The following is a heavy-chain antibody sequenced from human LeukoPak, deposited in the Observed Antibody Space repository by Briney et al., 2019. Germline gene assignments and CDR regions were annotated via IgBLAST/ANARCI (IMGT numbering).Heavy chain of an antibody. V-gene: IGHV4-31*03. J-gene: IGHJ4*02. CDR2: IYYSGSS. CDR3: ARDTQGLATYRGAFDY. Sequence: PSQTLSLTCTVSGGSINNGGYYWSWIRQHPGKGLEWIGYIYYSGSSYYNPSLRSRVTISVDTSKNHFSLKLSSVTAEDTAVYYCARDTQGLATYRGAFDYWGQGTLVTVSS. CDR1: GGSINNGGYY. D-gene: IGHD3/OR15-3a*01.